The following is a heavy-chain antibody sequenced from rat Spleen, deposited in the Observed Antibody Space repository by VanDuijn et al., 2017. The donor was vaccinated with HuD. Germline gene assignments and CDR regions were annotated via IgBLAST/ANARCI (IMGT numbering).Heavy chain of an antibody. Sequence: EVQLQESGPGPVKPSQSLSLTCSVTGYSITNNYWGWIRKFPGNKMEWIGHITYSGSTNDNPSLRSRISITRDTSKNQFFLQLNSVTTEDTATYYCARHNSGYGVMDAWGQGTLVTVSS. CDR1: GYSITNNY. CDR3: ARHNSGYGVMDA. CDR2: ITYSGST. D-gene: IGHD4-3*01. V-gene: IGHV3-1*01. J-gene: IGHJ3*01.